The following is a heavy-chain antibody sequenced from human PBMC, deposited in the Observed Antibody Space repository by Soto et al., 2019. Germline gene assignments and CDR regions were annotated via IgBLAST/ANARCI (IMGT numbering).Heavy chain of an antibody. D-gene: IGHD6-13*01. CDR1: GFTVSSNY. V-gene: IGHV3-66*01. CDR2: IYSGGST. CDR3: ASAYSSSWYEGVPDAFDI. Sequence: EVQLVESGGGLVQPGGSLRLSCAASGFTVSSNYMSWVRQAPGKGLEWVSVIYSGGSTYYVDSVKGRFTISRDNSKNTLYLQMNSLRAEDTAVYYCASAYSSSWYEGVPDAFDIWGQGTMVTVSS. J-gene: IGHJ3*02.